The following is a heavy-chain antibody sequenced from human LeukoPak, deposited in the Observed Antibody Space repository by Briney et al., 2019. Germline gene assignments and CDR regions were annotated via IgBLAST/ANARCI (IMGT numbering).Heavy chain of an antibody. D-gene: IGHD3-9*01. V-gene: IGHV1-3*01. CDR1: GYTFTSYA. Sequence: ASVKVSCKVSGYTFTSYAMHWVRQAPGQRLEWMGWINAGNGNTKYSQKFQGRVTITRDTSASTAYMELSSLRSEDTAVYYCARDRGILTGYYSEYYFDYWGQGTLVTVSS. J-gene: IGHJ4*02. CDR3: ARDRGILTGYYSEYYFDY. CDR2: INAGNGNT.